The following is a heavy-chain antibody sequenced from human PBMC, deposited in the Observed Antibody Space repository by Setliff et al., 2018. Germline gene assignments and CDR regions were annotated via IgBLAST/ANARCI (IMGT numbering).Heavy chain of an antibody. J-gene: IGHJ4*02. CDR1: GFTYKNDW. D-gene: IGHD3-10*01. V-gene: IGHV3-7*01. Sequence: GGSLRLSCGASGFTYKNDWVSWVRQAPGKGLEWLASINPDGGEKYYVDSVKGRFTISRDNARNSLSLQMNSLRTEDTAVYYCFGAGTCSYWGQGTLVTVSS. CDR3: FGAGTCSY. CDR2: INPDGGEK.